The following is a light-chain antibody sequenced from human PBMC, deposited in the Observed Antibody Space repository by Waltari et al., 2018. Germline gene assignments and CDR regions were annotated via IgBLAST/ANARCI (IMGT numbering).Light chain of an antibody. Sequence: SYDLTQPPSVSVSPGQTARITCSGDALPQQYGYWYQQKSGPAPVLMIFKDKGRPAGIPERFSGSSSGKTVTLTISGVQAEDEADYYCQSVDSSATYVIFGGGTKLTVL. CDR2: KDK. J-gene: IGLJ2*01. CDR3: QSVDSSATYVI. CDR1: ALPQQY. V-gene: IGLV3-25*03.